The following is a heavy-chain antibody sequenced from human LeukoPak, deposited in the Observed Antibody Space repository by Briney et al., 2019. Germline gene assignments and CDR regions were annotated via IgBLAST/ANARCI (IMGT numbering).Heavy chain of an antibody. J-gene: IGHJ4*02. V-gene: IGHV4-59*08. Sequence: PSETLSLTCTVSGGSISSYYWSWIRQPPGKGLEWIGYIYYSGSTNYNPSLKSRVTISVDTSKNQFSLKLSSVTAADTAVYYCASSYGGNLYYFDYWGQGTLVTVSS. CDR1: GGSISSYY. D-gene: IGHD4-23*01. CDR3: ASSYGGNLYYFDY. CDR2: IYYSGST.